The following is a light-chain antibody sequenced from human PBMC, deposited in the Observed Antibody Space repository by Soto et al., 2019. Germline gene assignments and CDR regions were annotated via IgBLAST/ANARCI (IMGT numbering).Light chain of an antibody. V-gene: IGLV1-40*01. CDR3: QSYDSSLSGRV. CDR2: GNS. CDR1: SSNIGAGYD. Sequence: QLVLTQPPSVSGAPGQRVTISCTGSSSNIGAGYDVHWYQQLPGTAPKLLISGNSNPPSGVPDRFSGSKSGTSASLAITGLQAEDEADYYCQSYDSSLSGRVFGTGTKVTVL. J-gene: IGLJ1*01.